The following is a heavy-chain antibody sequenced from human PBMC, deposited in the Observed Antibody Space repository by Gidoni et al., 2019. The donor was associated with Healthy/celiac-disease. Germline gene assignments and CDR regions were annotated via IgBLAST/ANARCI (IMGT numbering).Heavy chain of an antibody. CDR2: ISYDGSNK. V-gene: IGHV3-30-3*01. CDR1: GFTFSSYA. J-gene: IGHJ4*02. Sequence: QVQLVESGGGVVQPGRSLRLSCAASGFTFSSYAMHWVRQAPGKGLEWVAVISYDGSNKYYADSVKGRFTISRDNSKNTLYLQMNSLRAEDTAVYYCARDMGPPTYCSSTSCYTGGFDYWGQGTLVTVSS. CDR3: ARDMGPPTYCSSTSCYTGGFDY. D-gene: IGHD2-2*02.